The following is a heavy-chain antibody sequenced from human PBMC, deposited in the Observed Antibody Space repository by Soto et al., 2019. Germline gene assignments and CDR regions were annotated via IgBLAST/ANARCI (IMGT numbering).Heavy chain of an antibody. CDR1: GDTFSNYD. J-gene: IGHJ4*02. Sequence: EVQLVESGGGLVQPGGSLRLSCAASGDTFSNYDMNWVRQAPGEGLEWLSYISSSSGAIYYAESVKGRFTISRDNAKNSLYLRMNTLRDEDSAVYYCARGSGYCSGGTCYPVFDCWGQGTLVTVSS. CDR3: ARGSGYCSGGTCYPVFDC. V-gene: IGHV3-48*02. CDR2: ISSSSGAI. D-gene: IGHD2-15*01.